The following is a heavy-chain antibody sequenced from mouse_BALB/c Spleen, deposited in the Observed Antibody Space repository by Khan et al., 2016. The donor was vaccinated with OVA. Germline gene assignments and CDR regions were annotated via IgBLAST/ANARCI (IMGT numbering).Heavy chain of an antibody. J-gene: IGHJ3*01. CDR3: ARSGYVAWFAY. V-gene: IGHV14-1*02. CDR2: IDPENGET. CDR1: GFNIKDYY. D-gene: IGHD2-10*02. Sequence: VQLQQPGAELVRPGALVKLSCKASGFNIKDYYLHWVKQRPEQGLEWIGWIDPENGETVYDPKFQDKASITADTSSNTAYLQFSSLTSEDTAVYYWARSGYVAWFAYWGQGTLVTVSA.